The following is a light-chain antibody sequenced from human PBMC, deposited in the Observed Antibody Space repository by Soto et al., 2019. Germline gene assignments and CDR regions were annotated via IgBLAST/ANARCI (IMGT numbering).Light chain of an antibody. CDR3: HQHESAPRT. J-gene: IGKJ1*01. CDR2: GAS. CDR1: QSVDSSY. Sequence: EIVLTQSPGTLSLPPGERATLSCRASQSVDSSYLAWYQQKPGQAPRLLIYGASIRATGIPDRFSGSGSATDFTLTIIRLEPEDFAVYYCHQHESAPRTFGQGTKVEVK. V-gene: IGKV3-20*01.